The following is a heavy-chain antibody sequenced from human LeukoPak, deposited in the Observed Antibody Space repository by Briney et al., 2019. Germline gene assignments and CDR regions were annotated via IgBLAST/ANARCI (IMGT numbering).Heavy chain of an antibody. CDR1: GFTFDDYA. V-gene: IGHV3-9*03. Sequence: GRSLRLSCAASGFTFDDYAMHWVRQAPGKGLEWVSGISWNSGSIGYADSVKGRFTISRDNAKNSLYLQMNSLRAEDMALYYCAKEVYYHDSSGYRSFDYWGQGTLVTVSS. D-gene: IGHD3-22*01. J-gene: IGHJ4*02. CDR2: ISWNSGSI. CDR3: AKEVYYHDSSGYRSFDY.